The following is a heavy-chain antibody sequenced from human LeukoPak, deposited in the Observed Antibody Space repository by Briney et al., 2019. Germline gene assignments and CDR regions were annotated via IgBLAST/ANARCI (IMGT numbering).Heavy chain of an antibody. CDR2: INPSGGST. J-gene: IGHJ4*02. CDR1: GYTFTSYY. CDR3: AKEVPLDYESSGYYHDN. V-gene: IGHV1-46*01. D-gene: IGHD3-22*01. Sequence: ASVKVSCKASGYTFTSYYMHWVRQAPGQGLEWMGIINPSGGSTSYAQKFQGRVTMTRDMPTSTVYMELSSLRSEDTAIYYCAKEVPLDYESSGYYHDNWGQGTLVTVSS.